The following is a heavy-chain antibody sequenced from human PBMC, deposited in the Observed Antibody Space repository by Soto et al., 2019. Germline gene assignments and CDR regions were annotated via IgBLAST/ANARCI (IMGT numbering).Heavy chain of an antibody. Sequence: QVQLVQSGAEVKKPGASVKVSCKASGYTFTGYYMHWVRQAPGQGLEWMGWINPNSGDTNYAQKFQGRVTMTRDTSISTAYMELSRLRSDDTAVYYCARDPTEEGLDYWGQGTLVTVSS. CDR1: GYTFTGYY. V-gene: IGHV1-2*02. CDR3: ARDPTEEGLDY. J-gene: IGHJ4*02. CDR2: INPNSGDT. D-gene: IGHD6-19*01.